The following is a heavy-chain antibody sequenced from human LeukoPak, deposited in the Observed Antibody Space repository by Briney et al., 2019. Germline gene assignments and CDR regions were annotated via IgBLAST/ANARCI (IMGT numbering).Heavy chain of an antibody. V-gene: IGHV1-18*01. Sequence: ASVKVSCKASGYTFIDSAITRVRQAPGQRLEWMGRISAYDGNTDYAQKFQGRVTMTTDPSTTTAYMELRSLKSDDTAVYYCARANQQFFDYWGQGTLVTVSS. J-gene: IGHJ4*02. CDR2: ISAYDGNT. D-gene: IGHD1-14*01. CDR1: GYTFIDSA. CDR3: ARANQQFFDY.